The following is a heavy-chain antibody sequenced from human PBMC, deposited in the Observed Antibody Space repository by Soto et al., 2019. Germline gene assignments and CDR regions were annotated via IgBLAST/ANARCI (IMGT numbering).Heavy chain of an antibody. CDR2: IYHSGST. D-gene: IGHD2-2*01. Sequence: KASETLSLTCAVSSGSISSSNWWSWVRQPPGKGLEWIGEIYHSGSTNYNPSLKSRVTISVDKSKNQFSLKLSSVTAADTAVYYCARGQKIPAKGPYFDYWGQGTLVTVSS. CDR1: SGSISSSNW. J-gene: IGHJ4*02. V-gene: IGHV4-4*02. CDR3: ARGQKIPAKGPYFDY.